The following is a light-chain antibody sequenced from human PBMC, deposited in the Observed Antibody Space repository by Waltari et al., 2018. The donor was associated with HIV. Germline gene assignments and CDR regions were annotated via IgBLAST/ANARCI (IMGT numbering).Light chain of an antibody. CDR3: QHYGSSLT. CDR2: GAS. V-gene: IGKV3-20*01. Sequence: EIVLTQSPGTLSLSPGERATLSCRASQSISSLAWYQQKPGQAPRLLIHGASSRATGIPDRCSGSGSGPDFTLTISRLEPEDFAVYYCQHYGSSLTFGQGTRLEIK. J-gene: IGKJ5*01. CDR1: QSISS.